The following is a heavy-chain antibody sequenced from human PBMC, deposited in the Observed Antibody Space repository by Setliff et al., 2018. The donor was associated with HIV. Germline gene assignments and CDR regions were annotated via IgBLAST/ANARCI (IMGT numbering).Heavy chain of an antibody. J-gene: IGHJ5*02. CDR1: GYSFTTYW. V-gene: IGHV5-51*01. Sequence: GESLKISCKTSGYSFTTYWIGWVRQMPGKGLGWMAILYPGDSDTRYSPSFQSQVTVSADKSIGTAYLQWNSLKASDTALYFCARAPNTPYYSNVWYADHWGQGTLVTVSS. CDR2: LYPGDSDT. CDR3: ARAPNTPYYSNVWYADH. D-gene: IGHD3-22*01.